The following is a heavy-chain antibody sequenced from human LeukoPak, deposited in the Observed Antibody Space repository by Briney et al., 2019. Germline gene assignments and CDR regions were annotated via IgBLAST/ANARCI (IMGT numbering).Heavy chain of an antibody. Sequence: SETLSLTCTVSGGSISSYHWIWIRQPPGKGLEWIGYIHYSGSTNYNPSLKSRVTTSVDTSRKQFSLKLRSVTAADTAVYYCARSVSWGLLVRDDAFDIWGQGTMVTVSS. CDR1: GGSISSYH. J-gene: IGHJ3*02. D-gene: IGHD2-21*01. V-gene: IGHV4-59*08. CDR3: ARSVSWGLLVRDDAFDI. CDR2: IHYSGST.